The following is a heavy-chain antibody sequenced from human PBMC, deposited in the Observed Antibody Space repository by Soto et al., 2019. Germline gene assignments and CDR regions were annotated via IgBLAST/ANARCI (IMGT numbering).Heavy chain of an antibody. CDR1: GGSISRGDYY. D-gene: IGHD5-18*01. V-gene: IGHV4-30-4*01. J-gene: IGHJ4*02. Sequence: SETLSHTCTVSGGSISRGDYYWSWKRQPPGKGLEWIGYIYYSGSTYYNPSLKSRVTISVDTSKNQFSLKLSSVTAADTAVYYCARKYSYGSDYWGQGTLVTVSS. CDR2: IYYSGST. CDR3: ARKYSYGSDY.